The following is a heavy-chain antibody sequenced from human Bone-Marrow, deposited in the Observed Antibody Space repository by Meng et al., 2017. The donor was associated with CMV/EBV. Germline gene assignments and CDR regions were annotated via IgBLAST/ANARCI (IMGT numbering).Heavy chain of an antibody. V-gene: IGHV3-30-3*01. CDR1: GFTFSYYA. Sequence: GGSLRLSCAACGFTFSYYALHWVRQAPGKGLEWVAVISYDGNNIYYTESVKGRFTISRDNSKNTLYLQMNSLRAEDTAVYYCARDSDSSGSHFDYWGQGTLVTVSS. CDR2: ISYDGNNI. CDR3: ARDSDSSGSHFDY. D-gene: IGHD3-22*01. J-gene: IGHJ4*02.